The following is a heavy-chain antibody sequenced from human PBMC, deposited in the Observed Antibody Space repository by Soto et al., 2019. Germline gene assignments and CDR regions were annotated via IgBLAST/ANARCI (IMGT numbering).Heavy chain of an antibody. CDR3: AKDIIGYCISTSCYPYGMDV. Sequence: GGSLRLSCAASGFTFDDYAMHWVRQAPGKGLEWVSGISWNSGSIGYADSVKGRFTISRDNAKNSLYLQMNSLRAEDTALYYCAKDIIGYCISTSCYPYGMDVWGQGTTVTVS. J-gene: IGHJ6*02. CDR2: ISWNSGSI. V-gene: IGHV3-9*01. CDR1: GFTFDDYA. D-gene: IGHD2-2*01.